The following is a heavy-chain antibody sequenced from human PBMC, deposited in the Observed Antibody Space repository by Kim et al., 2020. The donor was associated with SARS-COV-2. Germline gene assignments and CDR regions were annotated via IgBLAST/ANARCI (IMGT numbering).Heavy chain of an antibody. J-gene: IGHJ4*02. V-gene: IGHV4-4*02. Sequence: SETLSLTCAVSGGSISSSNWWSWVRQPPGKGLEWIGEIYHSGSTNYNPSLKSRVTISVDKSKNQFSLKLSSVPAADTAGYYCARIRAMTTVTTGVRYYFDSWGQGTLVTVSS. D-gene: IGHD4-17*01. CDR1: GGSISSSNW. CDR2: IYHSGST. CDR3: ARIRAMTTVTTGVRYYFDS.